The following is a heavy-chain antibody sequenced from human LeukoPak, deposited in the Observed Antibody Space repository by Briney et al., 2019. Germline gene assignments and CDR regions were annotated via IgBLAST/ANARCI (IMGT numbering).Heavy chain of an antibody. Sequence: ASVKVSCKASGYTFTNYFMHWVRQAPGQGLEWMAIINPISGSTTYAQKFQGRVTMTTDTSTNTAYMELSSLRSEDTAVYYCARGPDYGGPDYWGQGTLVTVSS. CDR2: INPISGST. V-gene: IGHV1-46*01. J-gene: IGHJ4*02. D-gene: IGHD4-23*01. CDR3: ARGPDYGGPDY. CDR1: GYTFTNYF.